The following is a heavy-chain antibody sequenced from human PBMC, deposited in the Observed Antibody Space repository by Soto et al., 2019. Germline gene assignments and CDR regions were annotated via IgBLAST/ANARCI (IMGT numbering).Heavy chain of an antibody. Sequence: SETLSLTCAVYGGSFSGYYWSWIRQPPGKGLEWIGEINHSGSTNYNPSLKSRVTISVDTSKNQFSLKLSSVTAADTAVYYCARFARGGTVLRYFDWFLDYWGQGTLVTVSS. V-gene: IGHV4-34*01. CDR2: INHSGST. D-gene: IGHD3-9*01. J-gene: IGHJ4*02. CDR1: GGSFSGYY. CDR3: ARFARGGTVLRYFDWFLDY.